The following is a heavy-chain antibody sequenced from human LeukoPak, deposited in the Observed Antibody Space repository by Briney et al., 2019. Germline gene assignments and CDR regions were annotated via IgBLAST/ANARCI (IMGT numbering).Heavy chain of an antibody. J-gene: IGHJ5*02. D-gene: IGHD5-24*01. Sequence: PSETLSLTCTVSGGSISSYYWSWIRQHPGKGLEWIGYIYYSGSTYYNPSLKSRVTISVDTSKNQFSLKLSSVTAADTAVYYCARDRGFRGFDPWGQGTLVTVSS. CDR3: ARDRGFRGFDP. CDR1: GGSISSYY. V-gene: IGHV4-59*06. CDR2: IYYSGST.